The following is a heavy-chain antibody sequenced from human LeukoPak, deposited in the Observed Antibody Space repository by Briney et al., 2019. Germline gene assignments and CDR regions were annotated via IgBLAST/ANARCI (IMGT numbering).Heavy chain of an antibody. Sequence: SETLSLTCTVSGGSISSHYWSWIRRPPGKGLEWIGYIYYSGSTNYNPSLKSRVTISVDTSKNQFSLKLSSVTAADTAVYYCARVRRDGYNLVPGYFDYWGQGTLSPSPQ. CDR1: GGSISSHY. V-gene: IGHV4-59*11. D-gene: IGHD5-24*01. J-gene: IGHJ4*02. CDR2: IYYSGST. CDR3: ARVRRDGYNLVPGYFDY.